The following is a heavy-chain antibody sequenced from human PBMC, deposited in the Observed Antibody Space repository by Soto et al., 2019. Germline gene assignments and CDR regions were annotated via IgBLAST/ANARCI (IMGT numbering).Heavy chain of an antibody. J-gene: IGHJ4*02. D-gene: IGHD6-19*01. V-gene: IGHV1-2*02. CDR3: RGWYY. Sequence: ASVKVSCKASGYMFTGFYLHWVRQAPGQGLEWMGWINPNNGVTTYAKNFQGRVTMTRDSSISTAYMDPVDTATYYCAHSWSRGWYYWGQGTLVTVSS. CDR1: GYMFTGFY. CDR2: INPNNGVT.